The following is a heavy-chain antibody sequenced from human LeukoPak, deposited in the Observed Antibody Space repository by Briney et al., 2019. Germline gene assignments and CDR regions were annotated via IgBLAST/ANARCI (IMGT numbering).Heavy chain of an antibody. CDR2: ISYDGSNK. CDR1: GFTFSRYA. V-gene: IGHV3-30-3*01. J-gene: IGHJ1*01. D-gene: IGHD2-2*01. Sequence: PGRSLRLSCAASGFTFSRYAMHWVRQAPGKGLEWVAVISYDGSNKYYADSVKGRFTISRDNSKNTLYLQMNSLRAEDTAVYYCARGGAFSSTSPYFQHWGQGTLVTVSS. CDR3: ARGGAFSSTSPYFQH.